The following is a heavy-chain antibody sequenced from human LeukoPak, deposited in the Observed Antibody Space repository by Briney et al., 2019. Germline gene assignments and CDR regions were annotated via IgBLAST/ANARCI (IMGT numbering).Heavy chain of an antibody. Sequence: PSETLSLTCTVSGGSIGSSAYFWGWIRRPPGKGLEWIGNIYYSGSTNYNPSLKSRVTMSMDYSKNQFSLSVTSVTAADTAIYYCGKTDIYFNPIDYWGPGSLVTVSS. CDR1: GGSIGSSAYF. D-gene: IGHD3-9*01. CDR3: GKTDIYFNPIDY. V-gene: IGHV4-39*07. CDR2: IYYSGST. J-gene: IGHJ4*02.